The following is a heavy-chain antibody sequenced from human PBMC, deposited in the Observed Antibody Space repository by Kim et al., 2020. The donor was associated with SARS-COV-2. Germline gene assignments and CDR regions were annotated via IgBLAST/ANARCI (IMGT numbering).Heavy chain of an antibody. D-gene: IGHD3-22*01. J-gene: IGHJ4*02. CDR2: FDPEDGET. V-gene: IGHV1-24*01. Sequence: ASVKVSCKVSGYTLTELSMHWVRQAPGKGLEWMGGFDPEDGETIYAQKFQGRVTMTEDTSTDTAYMELSSLRSEDTAVYYCATQRGSGYYLDYWGQGTLVTVSS. CDR3: ATQRGSGYYLDY. CDR1: GYTLTELS.